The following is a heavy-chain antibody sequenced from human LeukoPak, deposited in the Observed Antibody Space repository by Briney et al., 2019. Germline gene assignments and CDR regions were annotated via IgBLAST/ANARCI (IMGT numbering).Heavy chain of an antibody. CDR3: ARVSYDSSGYYETNWFDP. D-gene: IGHD3-22*01. J-gene: IGHJ5*02. CDR1: GGSISSYY. V-gene: IGHV4-59*12. CDR2: IYYSGST. Sequence: SETLSLTCTVSGGSISSYYWSWIRQPPGKGLEWIGYIYYSGSTNYNPSLKSRVTISVDRSKNQFSLKLSSVTAADTTVYYCARVSYDSSGYYETNWFDPWGQGTLVTVSS.